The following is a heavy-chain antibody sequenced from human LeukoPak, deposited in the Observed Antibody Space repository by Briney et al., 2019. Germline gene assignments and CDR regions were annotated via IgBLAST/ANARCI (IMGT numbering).Heavy chain of an antibody. D-gene: IGHD2/OR15-2a*01. CDR2: IIHTGRT. CDR3: ARGILVTVYAAFDY. V-gene: IGHV4-34*01. J-gene: IGHJ4*02. CDR1: GWTFSSYC. Sequence: SETLTLTCAASGWTFSSYCWTWIRQSPGMGLEWIGEIIHTGRTNYSPSLTSRVSLSVDTSKNQFSLELSSVTAADTAVYYCARGILVTVYAAFDYWGQGTLVTVSS.